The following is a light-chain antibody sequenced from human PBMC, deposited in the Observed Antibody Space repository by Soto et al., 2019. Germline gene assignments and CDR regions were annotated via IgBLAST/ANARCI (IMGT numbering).Light chain of an antibody. J-gene: IGLJ1*01. V-gene: IGLV2-23*01. CDR1: SSDVGTFNL. CDR2: EGT. CDR3: CSYAGTRTSWV. Sequence: QSALTQPASVSGFLGQSITMSCTGSSSDVGTFNLVSWFQRHPGKAPKLLIFEGTKRPSGVSDRFSGSKSGNTASLTISGLQAEDEADYHCCSYAGTRTSWVFGTGTKLTVL.